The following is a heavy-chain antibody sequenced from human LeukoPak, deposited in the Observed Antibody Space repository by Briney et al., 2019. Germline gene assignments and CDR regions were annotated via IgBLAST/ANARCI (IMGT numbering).Heavy chain of an antibody. V-gene: IGHV4-38-2*02. D-gene: IGHD1-26*01. CDR3: ASLLLQAGDAY. Sequence: PSETLSLTCTVSGYSISSGYFWGWIRQPPGKGLAWIGSIFHRGITNYSPSLKSRVTISVDTSKNQFSLKLSFVTAADTAVYYCASLLLQAGDAYWGQGTLVTVSS. CDR1: GYSISSGYF. J-gene: IGHJ4*02. CDR2: IFHRGIT.